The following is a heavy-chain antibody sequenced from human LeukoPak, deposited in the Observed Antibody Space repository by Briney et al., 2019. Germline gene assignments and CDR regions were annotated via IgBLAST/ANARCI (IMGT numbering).Heavy chain of an antibody. Sequence: ASVKVSCKASGYTFTNNFMHWVRQAPGQGLEWMGIINPSGDNTWYAQKFQGRVTMTRDTSISTAYMELSRLRSDDTAVYYCARAGGSAGMDFDYWGQGTLVTVSS. CDR2: INPSGDNT. D-gene: IGHD3-10*01. J-gene: IGHJ4*02. CDR1: GYTFTNNF. CDR3: ARAGGSAGMDFDY. V-gene: IGHV1-46*01.